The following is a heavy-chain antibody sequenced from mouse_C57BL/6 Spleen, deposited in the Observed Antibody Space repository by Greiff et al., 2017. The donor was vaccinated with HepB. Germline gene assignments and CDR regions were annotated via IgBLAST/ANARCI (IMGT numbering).Heavy chain of an antibody. V-gene: IGHV5-4*01. J-gene: IGHJ2*01. CDR3: ARDAGLRRGYFDY. CDR2: ISDGGSYT. CDR1: GFTFSSYA. Sequence: EVKLVESGGGLVKPGGSLKLSCAASGFTFSSYAMSWVRQTPEKRLEWVATISDGGSYTYYPDNVKGRFTISRDNAKNNLYLQMSHLKSEDTAMYYCARDAGLRRGYFDYWGQGTTLTVSS. D-gene: IGHD2-4*01.